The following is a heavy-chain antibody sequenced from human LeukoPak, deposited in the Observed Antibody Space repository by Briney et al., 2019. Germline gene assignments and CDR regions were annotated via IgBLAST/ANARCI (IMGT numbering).Heavy chain of an antibody. D-gene: IGHD1-26*01. CDR3: SRLSHVAGAPKVSWFDP. Sequence: PSGTLSLTCTVSAYSISDGWVWGMIRQPPGKGLEWIGSIYRSGTTYYNPSFKSRVTMSVDTSNNQFSLKLTSVTAADTAMYYCSRLSHVAGAPKVSWFDPWGQGTLVTVSS. J-gene: IGHJ5*02. CDR2: IYRSGTT. V-gene: IGHV4-38-2*02. CDR1: AYSISDGWV.